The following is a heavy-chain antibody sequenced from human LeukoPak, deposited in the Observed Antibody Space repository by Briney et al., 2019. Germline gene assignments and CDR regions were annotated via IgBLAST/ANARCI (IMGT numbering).Heavy chain of an antibody. CDR3: ARGRYCSGGSCYIYYYYYMDV. J-gene: IGHJ6*03. Sequence: TSETLSLTCAVYGGSFSGYYWSWIRQPPGKGLEWIWEINHSGSTNYNPSLKSRVTISVDTSKNQFSLKLSSVTAADTAVYYCARGRYCSGGSCYIYYYYYMDVWGKGTTVTVSS. CDR2: INHSGST. V-gene: IGHV4-34*01. CDR1: GGSFSGYY. D-gene: IGHD2-15*01.